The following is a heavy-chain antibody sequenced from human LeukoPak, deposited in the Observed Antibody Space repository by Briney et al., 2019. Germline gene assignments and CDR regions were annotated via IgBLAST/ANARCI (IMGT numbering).Heavy chain of an antibody. D-gene: IGHD6-19*01. Sequence: PSETLSLTCTVSGGSISSYYWSWIRQPAGKGLEWIGRIYTSGSTNYNPSLKSRVTMSVDTSKNQFSLKLSSVTAADTAVYYCAGDTISGWYRSFDYWGQGTLVTVSS. CDR1: GGSISSYY. CDR2: IYTSGST. CDR3: AGDTISGWYRSFDY. V-gene: IGHV4-4*07. J-gene: IGHJ4*02.